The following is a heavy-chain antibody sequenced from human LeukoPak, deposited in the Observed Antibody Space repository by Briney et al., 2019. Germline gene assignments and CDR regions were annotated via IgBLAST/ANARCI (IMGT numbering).Heavy chain of an antibody. D-gene: IGHD3-10*01. Sequence: SETLSLTCAVYGESFSGHYWTWIRQPPERGLGWIGEISHRGSTTSNPSLNNRVSISVDTSKNQFSLQLTSVTAADTAVYYCARARYGSGSLDSWGQGTLVTVSS. CDR3: ARARYGSGSLDS. J-gene: IGHJ4*02. CDR1: GESFSGHY. V-gene: IGHV4-34*01. CDR2: ISHRGST.